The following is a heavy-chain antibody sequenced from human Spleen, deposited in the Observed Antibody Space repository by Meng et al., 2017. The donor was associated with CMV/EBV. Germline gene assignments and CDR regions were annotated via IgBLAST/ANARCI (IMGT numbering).Heavy chain of an antibody. CDR2: ISYDGRNT. D-gene: IGHD6-6*01. CDR3: ASDLIPALPGLFDP. J-gene: IGHJ5*02. Sequence: GGSLRLSCAASGFNLRTYALHWVRQAPGKGLEWVADISYDGRNTNYADYVKGRFTISRDNFKNTFHLQMNSLRGEDTAVYYCASDLIPALPGLFDPWGQGTQVTVSS. CDR1: GFNLRTYA. V-gene: IGHV3-30*04.